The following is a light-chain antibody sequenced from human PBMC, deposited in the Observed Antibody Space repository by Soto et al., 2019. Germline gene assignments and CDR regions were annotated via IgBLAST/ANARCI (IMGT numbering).Light chain of an antibody. CDR3: QQYDNLPVT. Sequence: DIQMTQSPSSLSAFVGDRVTITCQASQTISTYVNWYQQKPGKTPNLLIYAASNLKTRVPSRFSGSGSGTKFTLTISRLQSDDIGTYYCQQYDNLPVTFGPGTKVNVK. J-gene: IGKJ3*01. CDR2: AAS. CDR1: QTISTY. V-gene: IGKV1-33*01.